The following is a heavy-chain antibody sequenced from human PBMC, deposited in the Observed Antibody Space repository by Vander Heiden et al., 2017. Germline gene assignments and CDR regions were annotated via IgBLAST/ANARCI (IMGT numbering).Heavy chain of an antibody. J-gene: IGHJ4*02. CDR2: IYYSGST. CDR1: GGSISSGRHY. D-gene: IGHD6-6*01. V-gene: IGHV4-31*03. CDR3: AREVGAARPGFDY. Sequence: QVLLQESGPGLVKPSQTLSLPCTVSGGSISSGRHYWSWIRQHPGKGLEWIGYIYYSGSTYYNPSLKSRVTISVDTSKNQFSLKLSSVTAADTAVYYCAREVGAARPGFDYWGQGTLVTVSS.